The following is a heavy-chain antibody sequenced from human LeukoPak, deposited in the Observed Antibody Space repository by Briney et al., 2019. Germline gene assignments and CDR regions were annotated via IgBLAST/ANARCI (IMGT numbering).Heavy chain of an antibody. V-gene: IGHV1-2*02. CDR1: GYTFTGYY. Sequence: ASVRVSCKASGYTFTGYYMRWVRQAPGQGLEWVGWINPNSGGTNYAQKFQGRVTMTRDTSISTAYMELSRLRSDDTAVYYCAREVPYSSGWYDYWGQGTLVTVSS. D-gene: IGHD6-19*01. CDR3: AREVPYSSGWYDY. J-gene: IGHJ4*02. CDR2: INPNSGGT.